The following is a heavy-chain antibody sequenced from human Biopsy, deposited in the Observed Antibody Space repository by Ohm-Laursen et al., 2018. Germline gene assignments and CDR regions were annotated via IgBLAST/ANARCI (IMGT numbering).Heavy chain of an antibody. V-gene: IGHV1-46*01. CDR1: GYSFTRYY. J-gene: IGHJ4*02. D-gene: IGHD6-19*01. CDR2: INPSVSTT. CDR3: ARNTGWYGDLYYFDY. Sequence: ASVTASCKSSGYSFTRYYMHWVRQAPGQGLECMGIINPSVSTTTYPQLFQGRVTMTRDTSKSTVYMELSSLRSADTAVYFCARNTGWYGDLYYFDYWGQGTLVTVSS.